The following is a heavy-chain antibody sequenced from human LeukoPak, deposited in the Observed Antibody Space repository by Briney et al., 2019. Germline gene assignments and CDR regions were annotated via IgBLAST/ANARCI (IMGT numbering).Heavy chain of an antibody. CDR1: GFAFSSNW. D-gene: IGHD7-27*01. CDR3: ATSLGPLTEY. V-gene: IGHV3-74*01. Sequence: GGSLRLSCAASGFAFSSNWMHWVRQTPGKGLVWVSRINSGGSGTSYADSVEGRFTICRDNAKNTLYLQMNSLKGEDTAVYYCATSLGPLTEYWGQGTLVTVSS. J-gene: IGHJ4*02. CDR2: INSGGSGT.